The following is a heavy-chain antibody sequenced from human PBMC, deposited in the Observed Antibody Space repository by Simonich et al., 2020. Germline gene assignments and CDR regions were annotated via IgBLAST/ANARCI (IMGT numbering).Heavy chain of an antibody. Sequence: QVQLQESGPGLVKPSETLSLTCAVSGYSISSGYYWGWIRQPPGKGLEWIGSIYHSGITSHHPSLKRRVTMSVDTSKNQFSLKLSSVTAADTAVYYCARVGYSNYYYYGMEVWGQGTTVTVSS. V-gene: IGHV4-38-2*01. CDR1: GYSISSGYY. J-gene: IGHJ6*02. D-gene: IGHD6-13*01. CDR3: ARVGYSNYYYYGMEV. CDR2: IYHSGIT.